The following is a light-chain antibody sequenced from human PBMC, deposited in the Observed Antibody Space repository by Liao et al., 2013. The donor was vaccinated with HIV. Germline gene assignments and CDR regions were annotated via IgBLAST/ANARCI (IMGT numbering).Light chain of an antibody. CDR2: KDN. Sequence: SYELTQPSSVSVSPGQTARITCSGDVLAKKYVRWFQQKPGQAPILVIYKDNERPSGIPERFSGSRSVTTVTLIISGAQVEDEADYFCQAWDIGTRVVFGGGTTLTVL. CDR1: VLAKKY. J-gene: IGLJ2*01. CDR3: QAWDIGTRVV. V-gene: IGLV3-27*01.